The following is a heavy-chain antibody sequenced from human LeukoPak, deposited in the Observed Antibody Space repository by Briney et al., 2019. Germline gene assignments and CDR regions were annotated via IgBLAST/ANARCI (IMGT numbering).Heavy chain of an antibody. CDR3: AKATHGDYYYYYMDV. D-gene: IGHD3-10*01. J-gene: IGHJ6*03. V-gene: IGHV3-23*01. Sequence: PGGSLRLSCAASAFTISGYAMTWVRQAPGKGLEWVSTISYSGTNAYYADSVKGRFTISRDNSKNMLYLQMNSLRAEDTALYYCAKATHGDYYYYYMDVWGKGTTVTVSS. CDR1: AFTISGYA. CDR2: ISYSGTNA.